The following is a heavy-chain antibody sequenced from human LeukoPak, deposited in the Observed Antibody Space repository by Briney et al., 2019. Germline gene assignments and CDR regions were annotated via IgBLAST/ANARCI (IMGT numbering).Heavy chain of an antibody. V-gene: IGHV3-11*04. D-gene: IGHD2-15*01. CDR2: ISSGGRTI. CDR3: ARPVVAATTPDTFDI. CDR1: GFTFSGYY. J-gene: IGHJ3*02. Sequence: GSLRLSCAASGFTFSGYYMSWIRQAPGKGLEWVSYISSGGRTIYYADSVKGRFTMSRDNAKNSLYLQMNSLRAEDTAVYYCARPVVAATTPDTFDIWGQGTMVTVSS.